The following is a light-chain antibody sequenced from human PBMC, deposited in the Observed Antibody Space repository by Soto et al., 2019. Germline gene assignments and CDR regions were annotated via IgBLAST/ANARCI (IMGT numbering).Light chain of an antibody. CDR3: QQYGSSPIT. CDR2: GAS. Sequence: EIVLTQSPGTLSLSPGERATLSCRASQSVSSSYLAWYQQKPGQAPSLLIYGASSRATGSPDRFSGSGSGTDFTFTISSLEPEDFAVYYGQQYGSSPITFGQGTRLEIK. CDR1: QSVSSSY. J-gene: IGKJ5*01. V-gene: IGKV3-20*01.